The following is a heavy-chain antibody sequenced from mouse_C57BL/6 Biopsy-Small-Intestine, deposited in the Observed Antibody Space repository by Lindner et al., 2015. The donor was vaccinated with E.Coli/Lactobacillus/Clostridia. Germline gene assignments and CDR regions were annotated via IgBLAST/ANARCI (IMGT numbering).Heavy chain of an antibody. D-gene: IGHD2-14*01. CDR2: ISAYNGNP. Sequence: SVKVSCKASGYSFTSYAISWVRQAPGQGLEWMGWISAYNGNPNYARKLQGRVTMTTDTSTSTAYMELRSLRSDDTAVYYCARGGYPAGHDYWGQGTLVTVSS. J-gene: IGHJ4*01. CDR3: ARGGYPAGHDY. V-gene: IGHV1-4*01. CDR1: GYSFTSYA.